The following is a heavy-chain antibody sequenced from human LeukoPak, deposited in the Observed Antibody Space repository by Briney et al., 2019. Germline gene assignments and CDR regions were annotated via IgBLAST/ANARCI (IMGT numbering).Heavy chain of an antibody. J-gene: IGHJ4*02. CDR1: GFTFSSYA. V-gene: IGHV3-30-3*01. CDR3: ARAYHGDY. Sequence: GGSLRLSCAASGFTFSSYAMHWVRQAPGKRLEWVAVISYDGSNKYYADSVKGRFTISRDNSKNTLYLQMNSLRAEDTAVYYCARAYHGDYWGQGTLVTVSS. CDR2: ISYDGSNK. D-gene: IGHD1-14*01.